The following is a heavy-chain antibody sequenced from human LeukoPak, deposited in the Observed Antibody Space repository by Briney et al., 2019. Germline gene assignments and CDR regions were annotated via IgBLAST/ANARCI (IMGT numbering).Heavy chain of an antibody. J-gene: IGHJ4*01. CDR3: ARGGGRYSSSGYPIDY. CDR1: GYTFTSYG. Sequence: GASVKVSCKASGYTFTSYGISWVRQPPGQGLEWVGWISAYNGNTNYAQKLQGRVTMTTDTSTSTAYMDLRSLRSDDTAMYYCARGGGRYSSSGYPIDYWGQGTLVTVSS. V-gene: IGHV1-18*01. CDR2: ISAYNGNT. D-gene: IGHD3-22*01.